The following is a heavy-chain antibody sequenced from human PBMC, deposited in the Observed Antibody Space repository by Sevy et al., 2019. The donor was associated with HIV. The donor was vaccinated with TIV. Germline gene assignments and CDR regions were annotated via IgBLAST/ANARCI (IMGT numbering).Heavy chain of an antibody. CDR1: GFTFSSYG. J-gene: IGHJ4*02. V-gene: IGHV3-33*01. CDR2: KWYDGSNK. Sequence: GGSLRLSCAASGFTFSSYGMHWVRQAPGKGLEWVAIKWYDGSNKKYADSVKGRFSISRDNSKNPLYLQMNSLRAEDTAVYYCAREGIAVAGIGYYFDYWGQGTLVTVSS. CDR3: AREGIAVAGIGYYFDY. D-gene: IGHD6-19*01.